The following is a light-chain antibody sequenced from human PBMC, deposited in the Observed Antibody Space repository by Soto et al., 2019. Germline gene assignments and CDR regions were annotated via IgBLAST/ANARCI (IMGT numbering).Light chain of an antibody. CDR2: IDK. CDR3: AAWDDSLNGPV. V-gene: IGLV1-44*01. Sequence: QSVLTQPPSASGTPGQRVTNSCSGGSSNIGSNTVNWYQQLPGTAPKLCIYIDKQRPSGVPDRFTGSKSGTSASLAIDGLQSDDEADYYCAAWDDSLNGPVFGGGTKLTVL. CDR1: SSNIGSNT. J-gene: IGLJ2*01.